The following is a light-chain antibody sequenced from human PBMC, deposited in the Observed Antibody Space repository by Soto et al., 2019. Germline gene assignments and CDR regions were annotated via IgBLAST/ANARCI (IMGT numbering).Light chain of an antibody. CDR1: SGSVSTSYY. CDR3: ALYVGSGTVV. V-gene: IGLV8-61*01. Sequence: QTVVTQEPSFSVSPGGTVILTCGLTSGSVSTSYYPSWYQRSPGLAPRTLIYNTTTRSSGVPDRFSGSILGNKAALTITGAQSDEESAYLSALYVGSGTVVFRGGTQVIVL. CDR2: NTT. J-gene: IGLJ2*01.